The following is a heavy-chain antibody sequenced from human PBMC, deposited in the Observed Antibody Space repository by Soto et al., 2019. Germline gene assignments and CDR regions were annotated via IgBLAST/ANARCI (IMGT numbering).Heavy chain of an antibody. V-gene: IGHV3-23*01. CDR3: SKETLHDFGSGYSLPDYGMDV. J-gene: IGHJ6*02. Sequence: GGSLRLSCAASGFTFSSYAMSWVRQAPGKGLEWVSAISGSGGSTYYADSVKGRFTISRVNSKNTLYLQMNSLRAEDTAVYYCSKETLHDFGSGYSLPDYGMDVWGQGTTVTVSS. D-gene: IGHD3-3*01. CDR1: GFTFSSYA. CDR2: ISGSGGST.